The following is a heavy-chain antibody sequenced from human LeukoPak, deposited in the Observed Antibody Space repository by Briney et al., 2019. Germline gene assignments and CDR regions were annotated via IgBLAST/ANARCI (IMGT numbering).Heavy chain of an antibody. CDR1: GFTFSSYG. CDR3: ARGATVVVVAEDYYYYYGMDV. V-gene: IGHV3-21*01. Sequence: PGGSLRLSCAASGFTFSSYGMNWVRQAPGKGLEWVSSIPSSGYYIHYADSVKGRFTISRDNAKNTLYLQMNSLRAEDTAVYYCARGATVVVVAEDYYYYYGMDVWGQGTTVTVSS. J-gene: IGHJ6*02. D-gene: IGHD2-15*01. CDR2: IPSSGYYI.